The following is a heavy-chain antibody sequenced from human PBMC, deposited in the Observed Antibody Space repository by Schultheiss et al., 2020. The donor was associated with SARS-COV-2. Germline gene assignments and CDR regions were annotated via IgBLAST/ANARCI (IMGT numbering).Heavy chain of an antibody. CDR3: ARDTPGDGMDV. CDR2: ISSSGVTI. CDR1: GFTFSSYE. D-gene: IGHD7-27*01. V-gene: IGHV3-48*03. J-gene: IGHJ6*02. Sequence: GGSLRLSCAASGFTFSSYEMNWVRQAPGKGLEWVSYISSSGVTIYYTDSVKGRFTISRDNAKNSLYLQMNSLRAEDTAVYHCARDTPGDGMDVWGQGTTVTVSS.